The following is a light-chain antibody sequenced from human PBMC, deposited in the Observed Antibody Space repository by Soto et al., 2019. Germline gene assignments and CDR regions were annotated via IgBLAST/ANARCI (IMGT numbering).Light chain of an antibody. V-gene: IGLV1-44*01. CDR1: SSNIGTSS. CDR3: AAWDDSLNGHV. CDR2: TTN. J-gene: IGLJ1*01. Sequence: QSVLTQPHSASGTPGQRVTISCSGSSSNIGTSSVHWFQQLPGTAPKLLISTTNQRPSGVPERFSGSKSGTSASLAISGLQSEYEADYYCAAWDDSLNGHVFGTGTNVTVL.